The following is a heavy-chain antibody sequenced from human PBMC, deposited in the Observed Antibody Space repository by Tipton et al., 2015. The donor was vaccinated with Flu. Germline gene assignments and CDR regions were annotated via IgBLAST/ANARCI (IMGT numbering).Heavy chain of an antibody. CDR1: GGSISSYY. D-gene: IGHD5-24*01. CDR3: ARGKDGHSIDY. Sequence: TLSLTCTVSGGSISSYYWSWIRQPAGKGLAWIGRIYTSGSTNYNPSLKSRVTMSVDTSKNQFSLKLSSVTAADTAVYYCARGKDGHSIDYWGQGTLVTVSS. V-gene: IGHV4-4*07. J-gene: IGHJ4*02. CDR2: IYTSGST.